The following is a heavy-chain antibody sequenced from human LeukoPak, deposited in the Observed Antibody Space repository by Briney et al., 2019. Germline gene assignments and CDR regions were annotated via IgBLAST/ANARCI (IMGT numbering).Heavy chain of an antibody. CDR3: ARPSGWSHAFDI. Sequence: ASVKVSCKASGYTFTGYYMHWVRQAPGQGLEWMGWINPNSGGTNYAQKFQGRVTMTRDTSISTAYMEPSGLRSDDTAVYYCARPSGWSHAFDIWGQGTMVTVSS. CDR2: INPNSGGT. CDR1: GYTFTGYY. D-gene: IGHD6-19*01. V-gene: IGHV1-2*02. J-gene: IGHJ3*02.